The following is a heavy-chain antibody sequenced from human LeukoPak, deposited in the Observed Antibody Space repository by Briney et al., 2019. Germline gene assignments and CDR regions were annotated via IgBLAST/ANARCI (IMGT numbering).Heavy chain of an antibody. V-gene: IGHV3-7*01. J-gene: IGHJ6*03. D-gene: IGHD3-10*01. CDR3: ARQFRGITMVRGATHRRGNYYMDV. CDR1: GFTFSSYW. CDR2: IKQDGSEK. Sequence: GGSLRLSCAASGFTFSSYWMSWVRQAPGKGLEWVANIKQDGSEKYYVDSVKGRFTISRDNAKNSLYLQMNSLRAEDTAVYYCARQFRGITMVRGATHRRGNYYMDVWGKGTTVTISS.